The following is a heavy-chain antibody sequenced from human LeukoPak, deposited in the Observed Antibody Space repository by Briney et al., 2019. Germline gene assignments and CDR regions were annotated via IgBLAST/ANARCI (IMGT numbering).Heavy chain of an antibody. Sequence: SQTLSLTCANSGDSVSSKSAAWNWIRQSPSRGLEWLGRTYYRSKWYNDYAVSVKSRITINPDTSKNQFSLQLNSVTPEDTAVYYCARELMRWPDNWFDPWGQGTLVTVSS. J-gene: IGHJ5*02. D-gene: IGHD4-23*01. CDR1: GDSVSSKSAA. CDR2: TYYRSKWYN. V-gene: IGHV6-1*01. CDR3: ARELMRWPDNWFDP.